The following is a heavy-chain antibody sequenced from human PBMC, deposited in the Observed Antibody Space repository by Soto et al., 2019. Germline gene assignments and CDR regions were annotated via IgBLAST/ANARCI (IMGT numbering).Heavy chain of an antibody. V-gene: IGHV6-1*01. CDR2: TYYRSRFFS. Sequence: LSQTLSLTCAISGDSVSSYSAAWNWIRQSPSGGLEWLGRTYYRSRFFSDYAESVKSRIIINPDTSKNQFSLQLKSVTPEDTAVYYCVRDRYSSSGWFDPWGQGTPVT. D-gene: IGHD3-10*01. CDR3: VRDRYSSSGWFDP. CDR1: GDSVSSYSAA. J-gene: IGHJ5*02.